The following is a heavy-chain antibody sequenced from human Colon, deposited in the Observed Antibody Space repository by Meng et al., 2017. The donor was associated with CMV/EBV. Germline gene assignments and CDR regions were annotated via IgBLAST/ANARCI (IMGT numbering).Heavy chain of an antibody. J-gene: IGHJ4*02. Sequence: GGSLRLSCAASGFSFSRHGMHWVRQAPGKGLVWVSRIHSEGSSTSYADSVRGRFTISRDNAKNTLYLQMNSLRAEDTAVYYCARGTSTSCTDWGQGTLVTVSS. CDR3: ARGTSTSCTD. CDR1: GFSFSRHG. D-gene: IGHD2-2*01. CDR2: IHSEGSST. V-gene: IGHV3-74*01.